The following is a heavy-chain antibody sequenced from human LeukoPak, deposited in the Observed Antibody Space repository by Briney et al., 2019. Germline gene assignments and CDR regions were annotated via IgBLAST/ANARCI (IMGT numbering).Heavy chain of an antibody. Sequence: GGSLRLXCAASGFRFSDYGMHWVRQAPGKGLEWVTFIRYDGSNKHSADSVKGRFTISRDNSRNTLYLQMNSLRPEDTAVYYCAKDLGYNWNFDALDIWGQGTMVTVSS. CDR2: IRYDGSNK. J-gene: IGHJ3*02. CDR1: GFRFSDYG. V-gene: IGHV3-30*02. D-gene: IGHD1-1*01. CDR3: AKDLGYNWNFDALDI.